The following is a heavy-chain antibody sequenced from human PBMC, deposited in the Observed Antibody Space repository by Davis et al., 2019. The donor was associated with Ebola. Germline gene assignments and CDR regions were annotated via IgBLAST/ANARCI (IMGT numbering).Heavy chain of an antibody. CDR3: AKEAAVAGDLYYYAMDV. Sequence: GESLKISCAAPGFTFSSYGMHWVRQAPGKGLEWVAFIRYDGSNKQYADSVKGRFTISRDNSKNTLYLQMNSLRAEDTAVYYCAKEAAVAGDLYYYAMDVWGQGTTVTVSS. V-gene: IGHV3-30*02. CDR1: GFTFSSYG. J-gene: IGHJ6*02. D-gene: IGHD6-19*01. CDR2: IRYDGSNK.